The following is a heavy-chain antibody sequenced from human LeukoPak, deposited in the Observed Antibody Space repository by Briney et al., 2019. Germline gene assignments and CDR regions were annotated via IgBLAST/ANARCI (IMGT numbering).Heavy chain of an antibody. V-gene: IGHV1-69*05. Sequence: SVKVSCKASGGTFSSYAISWVRQAPGQGLEWMGRIIPIFGTANYAQKFQGRVTITTDESTSTAYMELSSLRSEDTAVYYCALANYSGANCFYVLKSFQHWGQGTLVTVSS. CDR3: ALANYSGANCFYVLKSFQH. D-gene: IGHD4/OR15-4a*01. J-gene: IGHJ1*01. CDR2: IIPIFGTA. CDR1: GGTFSSYA.